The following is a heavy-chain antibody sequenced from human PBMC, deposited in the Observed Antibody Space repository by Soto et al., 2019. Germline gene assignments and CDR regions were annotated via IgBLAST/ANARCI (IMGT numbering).Heavy chain of an antibody. J-gene: IGHJ6*02. V-gene: IGHV3-7*03. D-gene: IGHD6-13*01. CDR1: GFTFSSYW. Sequence: EVQLVESGGGLVQPGGSLRLSCAASGFTFSSYWMSWVRQAPGKGLEWVANIKQDGSEKYYVDSVKGRFTSSRDNAKNSLYLQMNSLRAEDTAVYYCYSNHYYYGMDVWGQGTTVTVSS. CDR3: YSNHYYYGMDV. CDR2: IKQDGSEK.